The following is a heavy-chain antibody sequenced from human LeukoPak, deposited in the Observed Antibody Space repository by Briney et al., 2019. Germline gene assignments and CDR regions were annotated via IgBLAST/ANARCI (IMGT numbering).Heavy chain of an antibody. CDR3: ARRDMGANPGGFDY. J-gene: IGHJ4*02. D-gene: IGHD1-26*01. V-gene: IGHV4-39*01. CDR2: IYYSGST. Sequence: SETLSLTCTVSGGSISSSSYYWGWIRQPPGKGLEWIGSIYYSGSTYYNPSLKGRVTISVDTSKNQFSLKLSSVTAADTAVYYCARRDMGANPGGFDYWGQGTLVTVSS. CDR1: GGSISSSSYY.